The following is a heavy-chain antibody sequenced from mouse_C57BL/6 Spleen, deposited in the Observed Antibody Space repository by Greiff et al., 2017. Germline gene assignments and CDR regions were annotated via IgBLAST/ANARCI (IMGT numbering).Heavy chain of an antibody. D-gene: IGHD1-1*01. CDR3: ARENYYGSSYARDY. CDR1: GYSFTSYY. CDR2: IYPGSGNT. Sequence: QVQLQQSGPELVKPGASVKISCKASGYSFTSYYIHWVKQRPGQGLEWIGWIYPGSGNTKYNEKFKGKATLTADTSSSTAYMQLSSLTSEDSAVYYCARENYYGSSYARDYWGKGTTLTVSS. V-gene: IGHV1-66*01. J-gene: IGHJ2*01.